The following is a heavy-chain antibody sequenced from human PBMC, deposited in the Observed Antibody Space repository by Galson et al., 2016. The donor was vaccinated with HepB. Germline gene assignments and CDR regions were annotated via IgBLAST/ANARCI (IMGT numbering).Heavy chain of an antibody. J-gene: IGHJ6*02. CDR1: GYSFSSYW. D-gene: IGHD3-16*01. CDR3: ARPQVVSIDGGCYYYGMDL. V-gene: IGHV5-10-1*01. CDR2: IGPSDSYT. Sequence: QSGAEVTKPGESLRISCKGSGYSFSSYWISWVRQRPGKGLEWMGRIGPSDSYTNYSPSFQGHVTISADKSISTVYLQWNSLKASDTAMYYCARPQVVSIDGGCYYYGMDLWGQGTTVTVSS.